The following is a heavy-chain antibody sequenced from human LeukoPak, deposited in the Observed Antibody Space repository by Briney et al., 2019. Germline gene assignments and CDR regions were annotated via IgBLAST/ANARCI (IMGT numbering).Heavy chain of an antibody. V-gene: IGHV1-69*05. J-gene: IGHJ5*02. D-gene: IGHD3-10*01. CDR3: ARGSGSYYLNWFDP. CDR2: IIPIFGTA. CDR1: GGTFSSYA. Sequence: ASVKVSCKASGGTFSSYAISWVRQAPGQGLEWMGGIIPIFGTANYAQKFQGRVTITTDESTSTAYMELSSLRSEDTAVYYCARGSGSYYLNWFDPWGQGTLVTVSS.